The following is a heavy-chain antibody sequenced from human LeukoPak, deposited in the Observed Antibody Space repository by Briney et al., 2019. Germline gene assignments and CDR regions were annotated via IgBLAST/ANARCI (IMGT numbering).Heavy chain of an antibody. CDR2: IYYSGST. V-gene: IGHV4-59*08. CDR1: GGSISSYY. Sequence: SETLSLTCTVSGGSISSYYWSWIRQPPGKGLEWIGYIYYSGSTNHNPSLKSRVTISVDTSKNQFSLKLSSVTAADTAVYYCARHSIAWLLQVHAFDIWGQGTMVTVSS. CDR3: ARHSIAWLLQVHAFDI. J-gene: IGHJ3*02. D-gene: IGHD3-22*01.